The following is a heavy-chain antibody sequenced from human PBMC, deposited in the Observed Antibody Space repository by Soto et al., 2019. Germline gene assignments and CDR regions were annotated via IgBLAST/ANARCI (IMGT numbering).Heavy chain of an antibody. J-gene: IGHJ3*01. CDR3: VATGGSQWAYDFDF. CDR1: GITLSNYW. D-gene: IGHD1-26*01. Sequence: PVGSLRLSCAASGITLSNYWMSWVRQAPGKGLEWVANIRQDGNEKSYVDSVKGRFTISRDNARSSLYLHLNSLRAEGTAIYYCVATGGSQWAYDFDFWGQGTMVTVSS. V-gene: IGHV3-7*01. CDR2: IRQDGNEK.